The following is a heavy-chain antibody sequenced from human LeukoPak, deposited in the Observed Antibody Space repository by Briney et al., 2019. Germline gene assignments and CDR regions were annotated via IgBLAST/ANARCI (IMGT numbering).Heavy chain of an antibody. D-gene: IGHD3-10*01. Sequence: SVKVSCKASGGTFSSYAISWVRQAPGQGLEWMGGIIPIFGTANYAQKFQGRVTITTDESTSTAYMELRSLRSDDTAVYYCARSGSRLLWFGETMGYCDHWGQGTLVTVSS. CDR3: ARSGSRLLWFGETMGYCDH. CDR1: GGTFSSYA. J-gene: IGHJ4*02. V-gene: IGHV1-69*05. CDR2: IIPIFGTA.